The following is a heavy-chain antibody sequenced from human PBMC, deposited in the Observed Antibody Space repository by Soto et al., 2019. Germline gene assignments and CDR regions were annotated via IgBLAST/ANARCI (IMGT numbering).Heavy chain of an antibody. V-gene: IGHV1-24*01. J-gene: IGHJ4*02. D-gene: IGHD1-1*01. CDR1: GHTLTELS. CDR3: AAGGTIWPAAPVDY. CDR2: FDPEDGET. Sequence: QVQLVQSGAEVKKPGASVKVSCKVSGHTLTELSMHWVRQAPGRGLEWMGGFDPEDGETISAQKFQGRVTMTADTLTAPPYIELTSLRSEDTVVYYCAAGGTIWPAAPVDYWGQGTRVTISS.